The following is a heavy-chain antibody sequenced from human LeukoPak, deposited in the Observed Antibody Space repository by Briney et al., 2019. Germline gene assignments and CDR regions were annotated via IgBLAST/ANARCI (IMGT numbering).Heavy chain of an antibody. CDR2: IYPGDSDT. V-gene: IGHV5-51*01. J-gene: IGHJ6*02. CDR3: ARLGAQGKDYGDYWGRYYYGMDV. D-gene: IGHD4-17*01. Sequence: LGESLKISCKGSGYSFTSYWIGWGRQMPGKGLEWRGIIYPGDSDTRYSPSFQCQVTISADKSISNAYLQWSSLKASATAMYYCARLGAQGKDYGDYWGRYYYGMDVWGQGTTVTVSS. CDR1: GYSFTSYW.